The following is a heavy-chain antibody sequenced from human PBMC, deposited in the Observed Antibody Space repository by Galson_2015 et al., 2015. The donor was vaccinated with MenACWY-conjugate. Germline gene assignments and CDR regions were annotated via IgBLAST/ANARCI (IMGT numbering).Heavy chain of an antibody. D-gene: IGHD1-7*01. Sequence: SLRLSCAASGFTFSTYWMHWVRQAPGKGLVWVSRIDSDGRSTSYADSVKGRFTISRDNAKNTLYLQMNSLRAEDTAVYYCARLGGNYRTASHFDYWGQGPLARVSS. J-gene: IGHJ4*02. CDR3: ARLGGNYRTASHFDY. CDR1: GFTFSTYW. CDR2: IDSDGRST. V-gene: IGHV3-74*01.